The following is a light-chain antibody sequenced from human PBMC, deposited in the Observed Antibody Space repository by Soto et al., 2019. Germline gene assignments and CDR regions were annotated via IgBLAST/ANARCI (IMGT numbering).Light chain of an antibody. V-gene: IGKV1-39*01. Sequence: DVQMTQSPSTLSASLGDRVTITCRASQSVNTYLNWHQQKPGQAPRLLIHGASRLQSGVPSRFIGSGSGTDFTLTISSLQPEDFATYYCQQSYRTPLTFGQGTKVDIK. J-gene: IGKJ1*01. CDR2: GAS. CDR1: QSVNTY. CDR3: QQSYRTPLT.